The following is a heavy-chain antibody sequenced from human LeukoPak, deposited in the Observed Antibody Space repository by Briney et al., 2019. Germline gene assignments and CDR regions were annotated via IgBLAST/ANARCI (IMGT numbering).Heavy chain of an antibody. V-gene: IGHV3-21*01. J-gene: IGHJ3*02. Sequence: GGSLRLSCAASGFTFSSYSMNWVRQAPGKGLEWVSSISSSSSYIYYADSVKGRFTISRDNAKNSLYLQMNSLRAEDTAVYYCARDDFGYSSSSADAFDIWGQGTMVTVSS. CDR3: ARDDFGYSSSSADAFDI. D-gene: IGHD6-6*01. CDR2: ISSSSSYI. CDR1: GFTFSSYS.